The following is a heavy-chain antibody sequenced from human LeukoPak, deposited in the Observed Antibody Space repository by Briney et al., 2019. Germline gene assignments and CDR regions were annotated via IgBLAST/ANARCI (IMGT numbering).Heavy chain of an antibody. D-gene: IGHD6-13*01. J-gene: IGHJ4*02. CDR2: ITATGDTA. CDR1: GFTFTKCA. V-gene: IGHV3-23*01. CDR3: AKVSSSSWPILYYFDY. Sequence: GGSLRLSCVASGFTFTKCAMSWIRQAPGKGLEWVAIITATGDTAYYADSVKGRFTISRDNSRNTVYMQMNSLRDEDTAVYYCAKVSSSSWPILYYFDYWGQGTLVTVSS.